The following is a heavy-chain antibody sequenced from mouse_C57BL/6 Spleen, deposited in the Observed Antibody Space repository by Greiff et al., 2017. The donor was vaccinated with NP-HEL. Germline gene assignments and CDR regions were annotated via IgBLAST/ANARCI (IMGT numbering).Heavy chain of an antibody. Sequence: QVQLQQPGAELVMPGASVKLSCKASGYTFTSYWMHWVKQRPGQGLEWIGEIDPSDSYTTSNQKFKGKSTLTVDNSSSTAYMQLSSLTSEDSAVYYCARDYYGSRVPYAMDYWGQGTSVTVSS. J-gene: IGHJ4*01. CDR3: ARDYYGSRVPYAMDY. CDR2: IDPSDSYT. V-gene: IGHV1-69*01. D-gene: IGHD1-1*01. CDR1: GYTFTSYW.